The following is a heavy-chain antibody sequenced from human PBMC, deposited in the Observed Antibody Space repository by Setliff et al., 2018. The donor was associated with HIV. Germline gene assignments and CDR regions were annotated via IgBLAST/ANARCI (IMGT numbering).Heavy chain of an antibody. CDR2: IGPSSTTI. Sequence: PGGSLRLSCAASGFTFNTYSMNWVRQAPGKGLEWISYIGPSSTTIFYAESVRGRFTISRDNAKNSLYLQMSSLRAEDTAVYDWAGDGGGTEITTGGCGPWGQGTLVTVSS. V-gene: IGHV3-48*01. CDR1: GFTFNTYS. D-gene: IGHD3-16*01. CDR3: AGDGGGTEITTGGCGP. J-gene: IGHJ5*02.